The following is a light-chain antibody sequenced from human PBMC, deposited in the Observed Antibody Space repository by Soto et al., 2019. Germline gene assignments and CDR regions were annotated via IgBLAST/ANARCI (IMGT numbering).Light chain of an antibody. CDR2: RSN. CDR3: AAWDDSLSGQV. Sequence: QAVVTQPPSASGTPGQRVTISCSGSTSNIGSNSVFWYQHLPGTAPKLLIYRSNQRASGVPDRFSGSKSGTSASLAISGLRSEDEADYYCAAWDDSLSGQVFGGGTQLTVL. CDR1: TSNIGSNS. J-gene: IGLJ2*01. V-gene: IGLV1-47*01.